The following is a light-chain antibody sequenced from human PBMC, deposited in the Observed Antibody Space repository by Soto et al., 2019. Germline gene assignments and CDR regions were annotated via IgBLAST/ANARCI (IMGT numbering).Light chain of an antibody. CDR1: SSDVGGYNY. Sequence: QSVLTQPASVSGSPGQSITISCTGTSSDVGGYNYVSWYQQHSGKAPKLMIYDVSNRPSGASNRFSGSKSGNTASLTISGLQAEDEADYYCGSYASSSTLYVFGTGNKVTVL. J-gene: IGLJ1*01. CDR3: GSYASSSTLYV. CDR2: DVS. V-gene: IGLV2-14*01.